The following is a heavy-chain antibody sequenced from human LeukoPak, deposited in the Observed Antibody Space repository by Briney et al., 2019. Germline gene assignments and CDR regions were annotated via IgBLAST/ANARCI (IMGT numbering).Heavy chain of an antibody. Sequence: ASVKVSCKASGYTFTSYGINWVRQAPGQGLEWMGWISAYNGDTNYAQKLQGRVTMTTDTSTSTAYMELRSLRSDDTAVYYCARVPFGVAGHNTLGYYFDYWGQGTLVTVSS. J-gene: IGHJ4*02. CDR1: GYTFTSYG. V-gene: IGHV1-18*01. CDR3: ARVPFGVAGHNTLGYYFDY. D-gene: IGHD6-19*01. CDR2: ISAYNGDT.